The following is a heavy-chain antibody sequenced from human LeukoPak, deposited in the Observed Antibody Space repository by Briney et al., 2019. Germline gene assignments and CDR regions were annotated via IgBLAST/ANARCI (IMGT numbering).Heavy chain of an antibody. CDR1: GFTFSNYG. V-gene: IGHV3-23*01. J-gene: IGHJ4*02. D-gene: IGHD6-19*01. CDR3: AKNLGQWLVPVDY. CDR2: INGRADEA. Sequence: GGSLRLSCAASGFTFSNYGMNWVRQAPGKGLEWVSSINGRADEAHHADSVKGRFTISRDNSKDTLYLQMNNLRAEDTALYYCAKNLGQWLVPVDYWGQGTLVTVSS.